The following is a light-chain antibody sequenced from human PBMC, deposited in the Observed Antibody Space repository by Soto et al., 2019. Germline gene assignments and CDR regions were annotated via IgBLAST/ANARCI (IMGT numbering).Light chain of an antibody. CDR2: KAS. J-gene: IGKJ2*01. CDR3: QQYNTYP. CDR1: QSISNW. V-gene: IGKV1-5*03. Sequence: DIQMTQSPSTLSASVGDRVTITCRASQSISNWLAWYQQKPGKAPKLLIYKASSLESGVPSKFSGSGSGTEFTPAITSLQPDDFATYYCQQYNTYPFGQGTKVDIX.